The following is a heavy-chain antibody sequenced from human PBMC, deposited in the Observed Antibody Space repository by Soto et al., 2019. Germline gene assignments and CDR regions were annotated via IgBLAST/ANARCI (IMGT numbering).Heavy chain of an antibody. CDR1: GVTVSSYS. CDR2: ISSSSSYI. D-gene: IGHD2-15*01. J-gene: IGHJ4*02. Sequence: PVGSQRLSWAASGVTVSSYSMNWVRQAPGKGLEWVSSISSSSSYIYYADSVKGRFTISRDNAKNSLYLQMNSLRAEDTAVYYCARAGAATFDYWGQGTLVTVSS. V-gene: IGHV3-21*01. CDR3: ARAGAATFDY.